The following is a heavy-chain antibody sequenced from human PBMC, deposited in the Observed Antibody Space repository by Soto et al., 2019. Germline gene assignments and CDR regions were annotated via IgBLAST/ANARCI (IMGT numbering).Heavy chain of an antibody. CDR2: IKQDGSEK. CDR3: ARDLRALGNHDPVDYDYIWGSYRYVAFDI. D-gene: IGHD3-16*02. V-gene: IGHV3-7*01. Sequence: GGSLRLSCAASGFTFSSYWMSWVRQAPGKGLEWVANIKQDGSEKYYVDSVKGRFTISRDNAKNSLYLQMNSLRAEDTAVYYCARDLRALGNHDPVDYDYIWGSYRYVAFDIWGQGTMVTVSS. J-gene: IGHJ3*02. CDR1: GFTFSSYW.